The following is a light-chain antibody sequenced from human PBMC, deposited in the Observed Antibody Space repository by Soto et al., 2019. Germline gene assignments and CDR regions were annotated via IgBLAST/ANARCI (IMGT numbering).Light chain of an antibody. V-gene: IGLV2-14*03. CDR2: DVS. CDR1: NSDLGAHHP. J-gene: IGLJ3*02. CDR3: SSFTDNGTVM. Sequence: LTQPAPFSHSPGQTLTIHCTGHNSDLGAHHPASWYQQHPGNPPKHPIFDVSNRPSWVSHHFSCSKSPTTTSLTLPELQPEDDADYYCSSFTDNGTVMFGGGTMVTVL.